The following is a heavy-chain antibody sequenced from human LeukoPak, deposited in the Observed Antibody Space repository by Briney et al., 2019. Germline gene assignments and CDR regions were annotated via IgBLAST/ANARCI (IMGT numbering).Heavy chain of an antibody. CDR3: AGGGDFDY. J-gene: IGHJ4*02. Sequence: GGSLRLSCAASGFSFSIYFMNWVRQAPGKGLEWVSSISRTSEYIHYADSVRGRFAISRDNAKNPVYLQMNSMRAEHTPVYFCAGGGDFDYWGQGILVTVSA. V-gene: IGHV3-21*01. CDR2: ISRTSEYI. D-gene: IGHD3-16*01. CDR1: GFSFSIYF.